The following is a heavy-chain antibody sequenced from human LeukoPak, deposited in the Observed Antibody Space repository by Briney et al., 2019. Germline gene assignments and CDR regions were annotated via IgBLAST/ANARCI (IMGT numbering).Heavy chain of an antibody. CDR2: TYYRSKLYN. Sequence: SQTLSLTCAISGDSVSSNSAAWNWIRQSPSRGLEWLGRTYYRSKLYNDYAVSVKSRITINPDTSKNQFPLQLNSVTPEDTAVYYCERGGCSSTSCYANYYYYGMDVWGQGTTVTVSS. D-gene: IGHD2-2*01. CDR3: ERGGCSSTSCYANYYYYGMDV. J-gene: IGHJ6*02. CDR1: GDSVSSNSAA. V-gene: IGHV6-1*01.